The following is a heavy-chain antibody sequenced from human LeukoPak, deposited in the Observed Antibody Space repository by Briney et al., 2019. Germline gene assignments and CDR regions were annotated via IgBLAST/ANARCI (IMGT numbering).Heavy chain of an antibody. D-gene: IGHD3-22*01. Sequence: PSETLSLTCTVSGASISSRYYDWWGWIRQPPGKGLEWIGSISNHGNTYYKPSLRTRVTISVDTSKNQFSLKLSSVTAADTAVYYCARDVEYYYDSSGYYAYYFDYWGQGTLVTVSS. CDR2: ISNHGNT. CDR3: ARDVEYYYDSSGYYAYYFDY. V-gene: IGHV4-38-2*02. J-gene: IGHJ4*02. CDR1: GASISSRYY.